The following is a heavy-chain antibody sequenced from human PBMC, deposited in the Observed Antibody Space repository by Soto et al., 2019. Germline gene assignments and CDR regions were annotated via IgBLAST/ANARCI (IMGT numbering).Heavy chain of an antibody. V-gene: IGHV1-2*04. D-gene: IGHD3-3*01. CDR1: GYTFTGYY. J-gene: IGHJ4*02. Sequence: ASVKVSCKASGYTFTGYYMHWVRQAPGQGLEWMGWINPNSGGTNYAQKFQGWVTMTRDTSISTVYMELSRLRSDDTAVYYCARALSDDFFDYWGQGTLVTVSS. CDR2: INPNSGGT. CDR3: ARALSDDFFDY.